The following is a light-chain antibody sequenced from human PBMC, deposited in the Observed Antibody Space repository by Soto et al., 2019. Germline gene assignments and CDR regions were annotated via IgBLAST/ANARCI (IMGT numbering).Light chain of an antibody. J-gene: IGKJ4*01. V-gene: IGKV3-20*01. CDR2: GTS. CDR3: QQYGSSPLT. Sequence: EIVLTQSPGTLSLSPGERATLSCRASQYVSTTFFAWYQQKPGQAPRLLIYGTSNRATGIPDRFSGSGSGTDFTLTISRPEPEDFAVYFWQQYGSSPLTFGGGTRMEIK. CDR1: QYVSTTF.